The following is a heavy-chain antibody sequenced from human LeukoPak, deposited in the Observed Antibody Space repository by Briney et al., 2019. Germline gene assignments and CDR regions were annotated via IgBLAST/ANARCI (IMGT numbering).Heavy chain of an antibody. J-gene: IGHJ3*02. CDR2: IIPIFGTA. CDR3: ARDQLAVAGGPPGAFDI. CDR1: GGTFSSYA. V-gene: IGHV1-69*05. Sequence: LRASVKDSCKASGGTFSSYAISWVRQAPGQGLEWMGGIIPIFGTANYAQKFQGRVTITTDESTSTAYMELSSLRSEDTAVYYCARDQLAVAGGPPGAFDIWGQGTMVTVSS. D-gene: IGHD6-19*01.